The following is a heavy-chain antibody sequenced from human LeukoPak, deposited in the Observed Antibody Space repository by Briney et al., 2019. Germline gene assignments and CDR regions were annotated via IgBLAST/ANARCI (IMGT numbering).Heavy chain of an antibody. V-gene: IGHV3-9*01. J-gene: IGHJ4*02. CDR3: VRDRGTYRPIDY. CDR2: VNWNSATI. D-gene: IGHD1-26*01. Sequence: GGSLRLSRVASGFTFDDYAMHWVRQAPGKGLGWVAGVNWNSATIDFAVSVKGRFTISRDNAQNSLYLQMNSLRAEDTAIYYCVRDRGTYRPIDYWGQGTLVTVSS. CDR1: GFTFDDYA.